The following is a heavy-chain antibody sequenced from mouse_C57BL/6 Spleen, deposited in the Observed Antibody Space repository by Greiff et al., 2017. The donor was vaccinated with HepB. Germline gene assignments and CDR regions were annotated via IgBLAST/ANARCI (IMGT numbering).Heavy chain of an antibody. CDR1: GYTFTSYW. D-gene: IGHD2-2*01. V-gene: IGHV1-52*01. Sequence: VQLQQSGAELVRPGSSVKLSCKASGYTFTSYWMHWVKQRPIQGLEWIGNIDPSDSETHYNQKFKDKATLTVDKSSSTAYMQLSSLTSEDSAVYYCARSGYGYDGWYYVMDYWGRGTSVTVSS. CDR2: IDPSDSET. CDR3: ARSGYGYDGWYYVMDY. J-gene: IGHJ4*01.